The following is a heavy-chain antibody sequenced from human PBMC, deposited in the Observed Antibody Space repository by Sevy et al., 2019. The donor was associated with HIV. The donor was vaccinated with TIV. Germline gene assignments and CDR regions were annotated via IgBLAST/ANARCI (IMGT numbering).Heavy chain of an antibody. V-gene: IGHV4-38-2*02. Sequence: SETLSLTCTVSGGSISSAYYWGWIRQPPGKGLEWIGSIWNGGNTYYNPSLKSRVAISVDTSKKQFSLRLSSVTAADTAVYYCARTPLVRGFISIFDIWGQGTRVTVSS. CDR2: IWNGGNT. J-gene: IGHJ3*02. CDR3: ARTPLVRGFISIFDI. CDR1: GGSISSAYY. D-gene: IGHD3-10*01.